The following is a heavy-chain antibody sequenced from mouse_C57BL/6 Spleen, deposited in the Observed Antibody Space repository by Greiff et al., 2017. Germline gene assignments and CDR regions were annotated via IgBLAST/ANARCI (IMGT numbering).Heavy chain of an antibody. CDR3: ARWEVKWYFDV. V-gene: IGHV5-6*01. J-gene: IGHJ1*03. D-gene: IGHD2-2*01. CDR1: GFTFSSYG. Sequence: EVKLVESGGDLVKPGGSLKLSCAASGFTFSSYGMSWVRQTPDKRLAWVATISSGGSYTYYPDSVKGRFTISRDNAKNTLYLQMSSLKSEDTAMYYCARWEVKWYFDVWGTGTTVTVSS. CDR2: ISSGGSYT.